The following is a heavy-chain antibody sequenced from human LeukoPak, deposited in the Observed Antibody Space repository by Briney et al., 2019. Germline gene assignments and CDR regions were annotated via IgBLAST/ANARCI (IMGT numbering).Heavy chain of an antibody. D-gene: IGHD1-1*01. V-gene: IGHV1-2*02. Sequence: ASVKVSCKASGYTFTGYYMHWVRQAPGQGLEWMGWINPNSGGTNYAQKFQGRVTMTRDTSISTAYMELSRLRSDDTAVYYCARAPRLERPDFDYLGQGTLVTVSS. CDR3: ARAPRLERPDFDY. CDR1: GYTFTGYY. J-gene: IGHJ4*02. CDR2: INPNSGGT.